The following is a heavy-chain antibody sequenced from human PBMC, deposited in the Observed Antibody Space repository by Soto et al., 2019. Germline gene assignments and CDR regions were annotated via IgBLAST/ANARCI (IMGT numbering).Heavy chain of an antibody. CDR1: GGSVSSGRFY. D-gene: IGHD6-19*01. Sequence: SETLSLTCTVSGGSVSSGRFYWSWIRQPPGKGLEWIGYIYYSGSTKYNPSLGSRVTISVDTSKNQFSLKLTSVAAADTAVYYCARSGSGSGWLGGQGTLVTVSS. CDR2: IYYSGST. CDR3: ARSGSGSGWL. V-gene: IGHV4-61*01. J-gene: IGHJ4*02.